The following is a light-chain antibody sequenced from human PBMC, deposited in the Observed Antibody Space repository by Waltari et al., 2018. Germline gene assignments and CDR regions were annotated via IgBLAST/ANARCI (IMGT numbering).Light chain of an antibody. V-gene: IGLV2-8*01. CDR1: SSDVGGYNY. CDR3: SSYAGSNNFV. J-gene: IGLJ1*01. CDR2: EVS. Sequence: QSALTQPPSASGSPGQSVTISCTGTSSDVGGYNYVSWYQQHPGKAPKLMIYEVSKRPSGAPDRCSVSKSGNAASLTGSGLQAEDEADYYCSSYAGSNNFVFGTGTKVTVL.